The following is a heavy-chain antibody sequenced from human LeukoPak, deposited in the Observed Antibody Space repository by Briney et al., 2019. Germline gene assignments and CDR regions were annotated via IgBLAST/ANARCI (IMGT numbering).Heavy chain of an antibody. D-gene: IGHD3-22*01. CDR3: ARDRGTYCYDSSGTVDY. J-gene: IGHJ4*02. CDR2: ISSSGSTI. V-gene: IGHV3-11*01. CDR1: GFTFSDYY. Sequence: GSLRLSCAASGFTFSDYYMSWIRQAPGKGLEWVSYISSSGSTIYYADSVKGRFTISRDNAKNSLYLQMNSLRAEDTAVYYCARDRGTYCYDSSGTVDYWGQGTLVTVSS.